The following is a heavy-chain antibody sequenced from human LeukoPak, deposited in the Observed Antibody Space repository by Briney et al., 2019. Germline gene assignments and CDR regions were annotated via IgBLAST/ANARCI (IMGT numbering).Heavy chain of an antibody. CDR1: GGTFSSYA. D-gene: IGHD3-16*01. V-gene: IGHV1-69*13. J-gene: IGHJ6*03. CDR2: IIPIFGTA. Sequence: SVKVSCKASGGTFSSYAISWVRQAPGQGLEWMGGIIPIFGTANYAQKFQGRVTVTAVESTSTAYMELSSLRSEDTAVYYCARVRSTFYYYYMDVWGKGTTVTVSS. CDR3: ARVRSTFYYYYMDV.